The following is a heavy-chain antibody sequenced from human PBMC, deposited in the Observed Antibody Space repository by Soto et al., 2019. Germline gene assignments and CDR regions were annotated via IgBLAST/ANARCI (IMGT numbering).Heavy chain of an antibody. CDR3: AKETYSGPLDY. CDR1: GFTFSSYG. Sequence: QVQLVESGGGVVQPGRSLRLSCAASGFTFSSYGMHWVRQAPGKGLEWVAVISYDGSNKYYADSVKGRFTISRDNSKNPLYLQMNSLRAEDTAVDYCAKETYSGPLDYWGQGTLVTVSS. V-gene: IGHV3-30*18. CDR2: ISYDGSNK. J-gene: IGHJ4*02. D-gene: IGHD2-15*01.